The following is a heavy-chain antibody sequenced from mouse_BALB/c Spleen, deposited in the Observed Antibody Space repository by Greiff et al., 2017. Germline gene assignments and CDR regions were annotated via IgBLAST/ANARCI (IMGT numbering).Heavy chain of an antibody. V-gene: IGHV2-2*02. CDR1: GFSLTSYG. Sequence: VKLQESGPGLVQPSQSLSITCTVSGFSLTSYGVHWVRQSPGKGLEWLGVIWSGGSTDYNAAFISRLSISKDNSKSQVFFKMNSLQANDTAIYYCARMRDYGSSYEGGFAYWGQGTLVTVSA. D-gene: IGHD1-1*01. J-gene: IGHJ3*01. CDR2: IWSGGST. CDR3: ARMRDYGSSYEGGFAY.